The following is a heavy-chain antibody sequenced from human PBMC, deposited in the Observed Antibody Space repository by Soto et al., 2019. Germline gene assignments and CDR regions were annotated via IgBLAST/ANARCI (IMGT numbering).Heavy chain of an antibody. D-gene: IGHD3-10*01. CDR2: IKSKTDGGTT. J-gene: IGHJ4*02. Sequence: EVQLVESGGGLVKPGGSLRLSCAASGFTFSNAWMSWVRQAPGKGLEWVGRIKSKTDGGTTDYAAPVKGRFTISRDDSKNTLYLQRNSLKTEDTAVYYCTTETYYYGSGTYAWGQGTLVTVSS. CDR3: TTETYYYGSGTYA. CDR1: GFTFSNAW. V-gene: IGHV3-15*01.